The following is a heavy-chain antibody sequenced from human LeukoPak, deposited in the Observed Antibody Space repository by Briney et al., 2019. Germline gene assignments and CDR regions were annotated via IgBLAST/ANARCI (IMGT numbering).Heavy chain of an antibody. J-gene: IGHJ4*02. Sequence: ASVKVSCKASGYTFTGYYMHWVRQAPGQGLEWMGWINPNSGGTNYAQKFQGRVTMTRDTSISTAYMELSRLRSDDPAVYYCARDLGGGIVGATEAVDYWGQGTLVTVSS. CDR2: INPNSGGT. CDR3: ARDLGGGIVGATEAVDY. D-gene: IGHD1-26*01. V-gene: IGHV1-2*02. CDR1: GYTFTGYY.